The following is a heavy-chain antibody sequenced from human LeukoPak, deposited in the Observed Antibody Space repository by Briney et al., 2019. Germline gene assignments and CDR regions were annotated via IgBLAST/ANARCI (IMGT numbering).Heavy chain of an antibody. CDR3: ARHGVMMDTAMAHYYYYYMDV. Sequence: PSETLSLTCTVSGDSISTSNSYWGWIRQPPGKGLEWIGSIYYSGNTYYNPSLKSRVTISVDTSKNQFSLKLSSVTAADTAVYYCARHGVMMDTAMAHYYYYYMDVWGKGTTVTISS. V-gene: IGHV4-39*01. CDR1: GDSISTSNSY. D-gene: IGHD5-18*01. CDR2: IYYSGNT. J-gene: IGHJ6*03.